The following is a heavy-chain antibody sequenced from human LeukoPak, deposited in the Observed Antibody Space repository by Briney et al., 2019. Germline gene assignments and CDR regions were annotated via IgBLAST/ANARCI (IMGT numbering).Heavy chain of an antibody. V-gene: IGHV4-39*01. CDR3: ARHWDYYYSYMDV. CDR2: IYHSGTT. CDR1: GGSITDYY. J-gene: IGHJ6*03. Sequence: PSETLSLTCTVSGGSITDYYWGWIRQPPGKGLEWIGSIYHSGTTYYNPSLKSRVTISVDTSKNLFSLKLSSVTAADTAIFYCARHWDYYYSYMDVWGKGTTVTVSS. D-gene: IGHD3-16*01.